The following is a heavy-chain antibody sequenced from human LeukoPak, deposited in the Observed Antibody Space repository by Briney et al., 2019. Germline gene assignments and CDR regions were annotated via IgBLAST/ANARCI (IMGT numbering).Heavy chain of an antibody. V-gene: IGHV3-7*01. Sequence: GGSLRLSCAASGFTFSSYWMSWVRQAPGKGVEWVANIKQDGSEKYYVDSVKGRFTISRDNAKNSLYLQMNSLRAEDTAVYYCASGYSSSWYTGRYFDYWGQGTLVTVSS. CDR3: ASGYSSSWYTGRYFDY. CDR2: IKQDGSEK. CDR1: GFTFSSYW. J-gene: IGHJ4*02. D-gene: IGHD6-13*01.